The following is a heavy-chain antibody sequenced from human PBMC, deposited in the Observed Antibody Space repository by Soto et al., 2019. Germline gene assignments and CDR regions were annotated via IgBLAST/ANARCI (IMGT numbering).Heavy chain of an antibody. Sequence: EVQLVESGGGLVKPGGSLRLSCAASGFTFSNACMNWVRQAPGKGLEWVGRIKSKTDGGTTDYAAPVKGRITISRADSNNTLYQQLNSLIPEHTAVYYSTTAQAQVHCSSTTCYVADYYYGMDVWGQGTPVTVSS. V-gene: IGHV3-15*07. CDR2: IKSKTDGGTT. J-gene: IGHJ6*02. CDR3: TTAQAQVHCSSTTCYVADYYYGMDV. CDR1: GFTFSNAC. D-gene: IGHD2-2*01.